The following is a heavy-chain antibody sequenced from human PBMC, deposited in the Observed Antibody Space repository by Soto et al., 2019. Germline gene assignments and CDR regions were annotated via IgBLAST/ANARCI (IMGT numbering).Heavy chain of an antibody. CDR3: ARGGSGPYGMAV. CDR2: IGTAGDT. D-gene: IGHD3-10*01. CDR1: GFTFSSYD. Sequence: EVQLVESGGGLVQPGGSLRLSCAASGFTFSSYDMHWVRQATGKGLEWVSAIGTAGDTYYPGSVKGRFTISRENAKNSLYLQMNSLRAGDTAVYSCARGGSGPYGMAVWGQGTTVTVSS. J-gene: IGHJ6*02. V-gene: IGHV3-13*04.